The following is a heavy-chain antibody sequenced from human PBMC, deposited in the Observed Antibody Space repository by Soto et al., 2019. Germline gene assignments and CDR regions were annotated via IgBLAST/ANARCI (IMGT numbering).Heavy chain of an antibody. CDR2: INTNTGDT. CDR1: GDTFTGYH. Sequence: QVQLVQAGAEVKEPGASVKVSCKTSGDTFTGYHIHWVRQAPGQALEWMGWINTNTGDTNYAQKFQGWVTMTRDTSINTAYVQLSRLTSDDTGVYCCARWVGASNWFDPWGKGTLVTVSS. J-gene: IGHJ5*02. D-gene: IGHD1-26*01. CDR3: ARWVGASNWFDP. V-gene: IGHV1-2*04.